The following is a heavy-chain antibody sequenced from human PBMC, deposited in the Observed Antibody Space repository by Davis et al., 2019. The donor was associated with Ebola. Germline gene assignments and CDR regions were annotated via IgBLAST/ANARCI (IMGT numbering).Heavy chain of an antibody. Sequence: HTGGSLRLSCAASGFVFSDFWMHWVRQVPGKGLVWVSRINNDGTDSRYADSVKGRFTISRDNAKNTLHLQMKSLRADDTGVYYCVRDRTDGRKVVAIETYYFDSWGQGAQVTVSS. CDR1: GFVFSDFW. CDR3: VRDRTDGRKVVAIETYYFDS. J-gene: IGHJ4*02. D-gene: IGHD2-21*01. CDR2: INNDGTDS. V-gene: IGHV3-74*01.